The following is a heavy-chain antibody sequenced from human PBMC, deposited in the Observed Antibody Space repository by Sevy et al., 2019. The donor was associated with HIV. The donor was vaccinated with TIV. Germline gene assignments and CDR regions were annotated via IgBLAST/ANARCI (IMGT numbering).Heavy chain of an antibody. D-gene: IGHD2-15*01. CDR2: IIPIFCTA. V-gene: IGHV1-69*13. CDR3: ARTPKYCSGGTCYNDY. J-gene: IGHJ4*02. CDR1: GGTFSSYA. Sequence: ASVKVSCKASGGTFSSYAISWVRQAPGQGLEWMGGIIPIFCTANYAQKFQGRVTINADESTSVAYMKLCSLRSEDTAVYYCARTPKYCSGGTCYNDYWGQGTLVTVSS.